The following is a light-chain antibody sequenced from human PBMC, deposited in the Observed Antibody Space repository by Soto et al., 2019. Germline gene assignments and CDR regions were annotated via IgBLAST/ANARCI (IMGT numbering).Light chain of an antibody. V-gene: IGKV3-15*01. CDR2: GAS. CDR3: QKSYNWPPYT. Sequence: EIVLTQSPATLSVSPGDRATLSCRASQSVSSNLAWYQQKPGQTPRLLIYGASTRATGVPHRFSGSRSGTEFTLTISSLQSEDFAVYYCQKSYNWPPYTVGQGTKVDIK. CDR1: QSVSSN. J-gene: IGKJ2*01.